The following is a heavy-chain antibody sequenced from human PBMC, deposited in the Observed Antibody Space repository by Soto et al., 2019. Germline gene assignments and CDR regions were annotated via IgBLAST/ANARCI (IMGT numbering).Heavy chain of an antibody. V-gene: IGHV3-21*01. Sequence: SGGSLRLSCAASGFTFSTYSMNWVRQAPGKGLEWVSFISSSSSYMNYADSVKGRFTISRDNAKNTLYLQMNSLRAEDTAVYYCAKDRRIAAAAPYYYGMDVWGQGTTVTVSS. CDR2: ISSSSSYM. CDR3: AKDRRIAAAAPYYYGMDV. D-gene: IGHD6-13*01. J-gene: IGHJ6*02. CDR1: GFTFSTYS.